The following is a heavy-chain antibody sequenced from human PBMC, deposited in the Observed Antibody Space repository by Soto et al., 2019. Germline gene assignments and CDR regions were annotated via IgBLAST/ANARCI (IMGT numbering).Heavy chain of an antibody. CDR3: ARDRDIVLMVYAIMGRRDYYCGMDV. V-gene: IGHV1-69*06. D-gene: IGHD2-8*01. Sequence: QVQLVQSGAEVKKPGSSVKVSCKASGGTFSSYAISWVRQAPGQGLEWMGGIIPIFGTANYAQKFQGRVTIPADKSTITAYMELSSLRSEDTAVYYCARDRDIVLMVYAIMGRRDYYCGMDVWGQGTTVTVSS. CDR1: GGTFSSYA. CDR2: IIPIFGTA. J-gene: IGHJ6*02.